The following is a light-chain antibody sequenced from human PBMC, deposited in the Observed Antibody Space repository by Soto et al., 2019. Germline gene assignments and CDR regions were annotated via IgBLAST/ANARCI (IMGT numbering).Light chain of an antibody. V-gene: IGKV1-39*01. Sequence: IPEAYSTYSLSASVGDRVSIPCRASQSSSSYLNWYQQKPGKAPKLLIYAAFTLQTGVSSRFIGSGSGTDFTLTINSLQPEDFATYYCQQSSSSPWTFGQRTNVDI. J-gene: IGKJ1*01. CDR3: QQSSSSPWT. CDR2: AAF. CDR1: QSSSSY.